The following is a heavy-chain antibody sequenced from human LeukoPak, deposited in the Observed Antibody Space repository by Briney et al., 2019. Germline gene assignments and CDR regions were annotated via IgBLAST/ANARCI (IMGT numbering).Heavy chain of an antibody. CDR3: TTGIGLIPGAMIIVRDY. J-gene: IGHJ4*02. D-gene: IGHD2-8*01. Sequence: GGSLRLSGAASGFTLSDSPVYWVRQASGKGLEWVGHIRPKANSDATAYAASVKGRFTISRDDSNNTAYLQMNSLTSDDTAVYYCTTGIGLIPGAMIIVRDYWGQGTLVTVSS. CDR1: GFTLSDSP. CDR2: IRPKANSDAT. V-gene: IGHV3-73*01.